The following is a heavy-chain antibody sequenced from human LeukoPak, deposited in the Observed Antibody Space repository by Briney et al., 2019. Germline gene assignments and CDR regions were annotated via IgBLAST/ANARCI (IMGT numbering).Heavy chain of an antibody. Sequence: GGSLRLSCAASGFTFSSYAMSWVRQAPGKGLEWVSAISGSGGSTYYADSVKGRFTISRDNSKNTLYLQMNSLRAEDTAVYYCAKGDLDFYDSSGYYNFDYWGQGTLVTVSS. CDR1: GFTFSSYA. V-gene: IGHV3-23*01. D-gene: IGHD3-22*01. J-gene: IGHJ4*02. CDR3: AKGDLDFYDSSGYYNFDY. CDR2: ISGSGGST.